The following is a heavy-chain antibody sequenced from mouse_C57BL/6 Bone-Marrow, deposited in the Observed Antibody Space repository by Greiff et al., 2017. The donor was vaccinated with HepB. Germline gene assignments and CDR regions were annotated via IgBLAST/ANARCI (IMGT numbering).Heavy chain of an antibody. CDR1: GYTFTSYW. J-gene: IGHJ2*01. Sequence: QVQLQQPGAELVKPGASVKLSCKASGYTFTSYWMQWVKQRPGQGLEWIGAIDPSDSYTNYTQKFKGKATLTVDTSYSTAYMQLSSLTSEDSAVNYCEREGTYYCNLWYFDYWGRGNTLPGTS. V-gene: IGHV1-50*01. CDR3: EREGTYYCNLWYFDY. CDR2: IDPSDSYT. D-gene: IGHD2-10*01.